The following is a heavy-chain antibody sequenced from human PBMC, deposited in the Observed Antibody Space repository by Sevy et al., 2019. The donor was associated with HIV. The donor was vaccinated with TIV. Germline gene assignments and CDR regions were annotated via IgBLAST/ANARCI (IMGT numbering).Heavy chain of an antibody. V-gene: IGHV3-49*03. CDR1: GFTFGDYA. J-gene: IGHJ4*02. CDR2: IRSKAYGGTT. D-gene: IGHD3-9*01. CDR3: TSPKYYDILTGFDY. Sequence: GGSLRLSCTASGFTFGDYAMSWFRQAPGKGLEWVGFIRSKAYGGTTEYAASVKGRFTISRDDSKSIAYLQMNSLKTEDKAVYYCTSPKYYDILTGFDYWGQGTLVTVSS.